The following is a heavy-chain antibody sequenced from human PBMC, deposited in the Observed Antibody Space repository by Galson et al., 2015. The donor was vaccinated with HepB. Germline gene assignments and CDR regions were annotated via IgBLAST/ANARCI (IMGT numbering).Heavy chain of an antibody. CDR2: IIPIFGTA. CDR3: ARDENLSGSYWWFGY. D-gene: IGHD1-26*01. CDR1: GGTFSSYA. V-gene: IGHV1-69*13. J-gene: IGHJ4*02. Sequence: SVKVSCKASGGTFSSYAISWVRQAPGQGLEWMGGIIPIFGTANYAQKFQGRVTITADESTSTAYMELSSLRSEDTAVYYCARDENLSGSYWWFGYWGQGTLVTVSS.